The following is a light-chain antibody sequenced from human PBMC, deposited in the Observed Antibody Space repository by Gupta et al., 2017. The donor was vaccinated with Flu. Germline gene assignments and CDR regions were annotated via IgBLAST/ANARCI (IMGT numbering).Light chain of an antibody. CDR3: QQEISSPRA. CDR1: QSILYSSENKNY. V-gene: IGKV4-1*01. CDR2: WTS. Sequence: DIVMTQSPDSLAVSLGERATINCKSSQSILYSSENKNYLAWYQQKAGQPPKVIIYWTSTRESGVPDRFIGRGSGTDFTLTISSLQADDVAVYYCQQEISSPRAFGQGTKVEIK. J-gene: IGKJ1*01.